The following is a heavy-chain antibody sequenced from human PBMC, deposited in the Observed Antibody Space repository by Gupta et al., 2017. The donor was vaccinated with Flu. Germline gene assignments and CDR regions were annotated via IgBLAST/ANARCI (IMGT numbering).Heavy chain of an antibody. D-gene: IGHD3-3*01. J-gene: IGHJ4*02. CDR1: GFTFSDYD. Sequence: VHLMESGGGLVQPGGSLRLSCVTSGFTFSDYDFNWIRQAPGKGLEWVSFMSSGASTIYYTDSVKGRFTISRDNTKNLVYLDMDNLRTEDTALYYCARGLRYDIWSGAGEYFDYWGQGALVVVSS. CDR3: ARGLRYDIWSGAGEYFDY. V-gene: IGHV3-48*03. CDR2: MSSGASTI.